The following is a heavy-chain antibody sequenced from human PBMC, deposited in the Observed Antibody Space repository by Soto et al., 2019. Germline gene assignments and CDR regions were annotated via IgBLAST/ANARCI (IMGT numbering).Heavy chain of an antibody. V-gene: IGHV3-23*01. J-gene: IGHJ4*02. Sequence: GGSLRLSCAASGFTFSSYAMSWVRQAPGKGLEWVSAISGSGGRTYYADSVKGRFTISRDNSKNTLYLQMNSLRAEDTAVYYCAKELGIAAAGITGNIDYWGQGTLVTVSS. CDR3: AKELGIAAAGITGNIDY. CDR2: ISGSGGRT. D-gene: IGHD6-13*01. CDR1: GFTFSSYA.